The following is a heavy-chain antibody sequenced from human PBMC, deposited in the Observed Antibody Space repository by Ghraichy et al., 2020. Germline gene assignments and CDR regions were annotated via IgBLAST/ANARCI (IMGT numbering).Heavy chain of an antibody. CDR1: GFSFSNCW. J-gene: IGHJ4*02. D-gene: IGHD3-10*01. V-gene: IGHV3-7*02. CDR2: IKEDGSVK. CDR3: ARSYDSGSEYRPIDY. Sequence: GGSLRLSCVASGFSFSNCWMSWVRQAPGKGLEWVASIKEDGSVKYYVDSVKGRFTISRDNAKNSLFLQMNSLTVEDTAVFYCARSYDSGSEYRPIDYWGQGTLVTVSS.